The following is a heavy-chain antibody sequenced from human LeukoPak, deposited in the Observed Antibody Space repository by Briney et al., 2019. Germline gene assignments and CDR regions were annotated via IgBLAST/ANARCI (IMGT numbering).Heavy chain of an antibody. J-gene: IGHJ4*02. V-gene: IGHV4-31*03. CDR1: GGSISSGDYY. CDR3: ASSTYYVFDH. Sequence: SETLSLTCTVSGGSISSGDYYWSWIRQHPGKGLEWIGYISYSGSTSYCPSFKSRTTISLDTSKNQFSLRLSSVTAADTAIYYCASSTYYVFDHWGQGTVVTVSS. D-gene: IGHD3-16*01. CDR2: ISYSGST.